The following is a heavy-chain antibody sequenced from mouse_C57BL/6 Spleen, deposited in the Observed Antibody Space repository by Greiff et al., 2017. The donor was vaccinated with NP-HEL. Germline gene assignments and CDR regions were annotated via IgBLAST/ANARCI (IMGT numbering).Heavy chain of an antibody. CDR3: AKGISNYWYFDV. J-gene: IGHJ1*03. V-gene: IGHV1-80*01. D-gene: IGHD2-5*01. CDR1: GYAFSSYW. CDR2: IYPGDGDT. Sequence: QVQLQHSGAELVKPGASVKISCKASGYAFSSYWMNWVKQRPGKGLEWIGQIYPGDGDTNYNGKFKGKATLTADKSSSTAYMQLSSLTSEDSAVYFCAKGISNYWYFDVWGTGTTVTVSS.